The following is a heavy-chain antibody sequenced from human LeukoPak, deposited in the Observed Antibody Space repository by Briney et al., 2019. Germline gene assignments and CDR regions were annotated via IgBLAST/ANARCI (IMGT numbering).Heavy chain of an antibody. Sequence: GGSLRLSCAASGFTVSSNYMSWVRQAPGKGLEWVSVIYSGGSTYYADSVKGRFTISRHNSKNTLYLQMNSLRAEDTAVYYCARGPPPRYCSSTSCYAYGMDVWGQGTTVTVSS. J-gene: IGHJ6*02. D-gene: IGHD2-2*01. CDR2: IYSGGST. V-gene: IGHV3-53*04. CDR3: ARGPPPRYCSSTSCYAYGMDV. CDR1: GFTVSSNY.